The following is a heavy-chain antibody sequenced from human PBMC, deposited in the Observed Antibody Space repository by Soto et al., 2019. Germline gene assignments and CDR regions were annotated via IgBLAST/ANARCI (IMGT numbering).Heavy chain of an antibody. J-gene: IGHJ4*02. V-gene: IGHV3-23*01. CDR3: AKDSRTAVAGIFDY. CDR2: ISGSGGST. Sequence: GGTLRLSCAASGFSFSSYAMSWVRQAPGKGLEWVSAISGSGGSTYYADSVKGRFTISTDNSKNTLYLQMNSLRAEDTAVYYFAKDSRTAVAGIFDYWGQGTLVTVSS. D-gene: IGHD6-19*01. CDR1: GFSFSSYA.